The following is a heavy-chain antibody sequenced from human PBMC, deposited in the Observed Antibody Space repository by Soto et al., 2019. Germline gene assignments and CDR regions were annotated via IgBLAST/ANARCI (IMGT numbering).Heavy chain of an antibody. D-gene: IGHD4-4*01. V-gene: IGHV1-46*01. CDR1: GYTFSTYY. CDR2: INPSGGST. Sequence: ASVKVSCKASGYTFSTYYMHWVRQAPGQGYEWMGIINPSGGSTTYAQKFQGRVTMTRDTSTTTVYMELSSLKSEDTAVYYCAMYDYNGYYFDYWGQVTLVTVSS. CDR3: AMYDYNGYYFDY. J-gene: IGHJ4*02.